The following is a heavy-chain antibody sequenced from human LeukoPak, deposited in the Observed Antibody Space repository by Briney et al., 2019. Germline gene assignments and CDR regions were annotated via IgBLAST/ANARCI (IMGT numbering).Heavy chain of an antibody. D-gene: IGHD1-26*01. CDR1: GASISSYY. J-gene: IGHJ6*02. Sequence: SETLSLTCTVSGASISSYYYTWIRQTAGRGLEWIGRLYISGSTDYNPSLKSRVTISVDTSKNQFSLRLSSVTAADTAVYYCAREEPYYYYGMDVWGQGTTVTVSS. CDR2: LYISGST. V-gene: IGHV4-4*07. CDR3: AREEPYYYYGMDV.